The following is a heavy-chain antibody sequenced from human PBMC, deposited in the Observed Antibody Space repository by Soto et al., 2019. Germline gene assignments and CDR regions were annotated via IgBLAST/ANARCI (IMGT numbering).Heavy chain of an antibody. D-gene: IGHD3-22*01. CDR2: IGTAGDT. CDR3: ARVSPYYYDSSGYYGGRYAFDI. Sequence: SGFTFSSYDMHWVRQATGKGLEWVSAIGTAGDTYYPGSVKGRFTISRENAKNSLYLQMNSLRAEDTAVYYCARVSPYYYDSSGYYGGRYAFDIWGQGTMVTVSS. V-gene: IGHV3-13*01. J-gene: IGHJ3*02. CDR1: GFTFSSYD.